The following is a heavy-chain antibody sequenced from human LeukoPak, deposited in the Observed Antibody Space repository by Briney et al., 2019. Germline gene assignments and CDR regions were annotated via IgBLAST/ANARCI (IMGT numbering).Heavy chain of an antibody. V-gene: IGHV4-30-2*01. CDR3: ARERAFDI. CDR2: IYHSGST. J-gene: IGHJ3*02. CDR1: GGSISSGGYS. Sequence: SQTLSLTCAVSGGSISSGGYSWSWIRQPPGKGLEWIGYIYHSGSTYYNPSLKSRVTISVDRSKNQFSLKLSSVTAADTAVYYCARERAFDIWGQGTMVTVSS.